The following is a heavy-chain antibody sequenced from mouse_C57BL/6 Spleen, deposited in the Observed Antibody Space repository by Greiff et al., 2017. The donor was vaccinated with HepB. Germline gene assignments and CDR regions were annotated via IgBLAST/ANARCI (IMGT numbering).Heavy chain of an antibody. CDR2: INPGSGGT. D-gene: IGHD2-4*01. CDR1: GYAFTNYL. V-gene: IGHV1-54*01. CDR3: TRRRVIYYEYYDDD. Sequence: VQLQQSGAELVRPGTSVKVSCKASGYAFTNYLIEWVKQRPGQGLEWIGVINPGSGGTNYNEQFKGKATLTADKSSSTDYMQLSSRTSEDSAVYVGTRRRVIYYEYYDDDWGQVTTLTVSS. J-gene: IGHJ2*01.